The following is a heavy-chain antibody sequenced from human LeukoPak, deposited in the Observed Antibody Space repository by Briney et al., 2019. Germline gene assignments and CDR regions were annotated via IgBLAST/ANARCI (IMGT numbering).Heavy chain of an antibody. CDR1: GFTFDDYA. Sequence: ALRLSCAASGFTFDDYAMHWVRQAPGKGLEWVSGISWNSGSIGYADSVKGRFTISRDNAKNSLYLQMNSLRAEDTAVYYCARDRGIVGTTGYYYMDVWGKGTTVTVSS. CDR2: ISWNSGSI. CDR3: ARDRGIVGTTGYYYMDV. D-gene: IGHD1-26*01. V-gene: IGHV3-9*01. J-gene: IGHJ6*03.